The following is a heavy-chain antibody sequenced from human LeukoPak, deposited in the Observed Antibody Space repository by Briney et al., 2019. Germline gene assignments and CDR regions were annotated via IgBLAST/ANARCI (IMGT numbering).Heavy chain of an antibody. CDR3: ARHEPSSSWLTFDF. J-gene: IGHJ4*02. D-gene: IGHD6-13*01. Sequence: PSETLSLTYTVSGGSISSSSYYWGWIRQPPGKGLEWIGSIYYSGTTYYNPSLKSRVTLSVDTSKNQFSLKLSSVTAADTAVYYCARHEPSSSWLTFDFWGQGTLVTVSS. CDR1: GGSISSSSYY. V-gene: IGHV4-39*01. CDR2: IYYSGTT.